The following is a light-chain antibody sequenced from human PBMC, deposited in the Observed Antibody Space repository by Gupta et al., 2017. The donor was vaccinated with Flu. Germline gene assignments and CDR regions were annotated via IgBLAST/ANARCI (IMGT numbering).Light chain of an antibody. V-gene: IGKV3-20*01. CDR1: QSVGSTY. J-gene: IGKJ2*01. CDR2: GAS. Sequence: DIVLTQSPGTLSLSPGERATLSCRASQSVGSTYLVWYQQEPGQAPRLIIYGASSRATAFPDRFRGSGSGTDFTLTINRLEPEDFAVYYCQQYGSSPTFGQGTKLEIK. CDR3: QQYGSSPT.